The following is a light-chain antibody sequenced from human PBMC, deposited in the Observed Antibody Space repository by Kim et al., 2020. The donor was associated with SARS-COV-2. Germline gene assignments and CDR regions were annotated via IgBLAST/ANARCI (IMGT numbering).Light chain of an antibody. CDR3: HHRSDWPLT. CDR2: DAS. Sequence: EIVLTQSPATLSLSPGDRATLSCRASQSISTYLAWYQQKPGQAPRLLIYDASNRASGIPGRFSGSGSGTDFTLTISNLEPEDFAVYYCHHRSDWPLTFGGGTKVDIK. V-gene: IGKV3-11*01. J-gene: IGKJ4*01. CDR1: QSISTY.